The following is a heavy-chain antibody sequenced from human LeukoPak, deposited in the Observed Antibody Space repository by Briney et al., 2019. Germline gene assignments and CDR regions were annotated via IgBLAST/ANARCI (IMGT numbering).Heavy chain of an antibody. CDR2: IKQDGSEK. CDR1: GFTFSSYW. J-gene: IGHJ4*02. Sequence: GGSLRLSCAASGFTFSSYWVSWVRQAPGKGLEWVANIKQDGSEKYYVDSVKGRFTISRDNAKNSLYLQMNSLRAEDTAVYYCARGVTYYYDSSGEFDYWGQGTLVTVSS. V-gene: IGHV3-7*01. D-gene: IGHD3-22*01. CDR3: ARGVTYYYDSSGEFDY.